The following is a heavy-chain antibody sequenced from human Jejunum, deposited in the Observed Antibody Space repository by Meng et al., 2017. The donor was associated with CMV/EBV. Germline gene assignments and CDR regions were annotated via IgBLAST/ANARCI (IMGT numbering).Heavy chain of an antibody. Sequence: VQLQESGPGLVTPSQTLSLTCSVSGGSIGSGDYYWSWIRQPPGKGLEWIGYIHDTGSTYYNPSLKSRVDISLGTSRNHFSLTLSSVTAEDTAVYFCARGSIFVSFDSWGQGTLVTVSS. CDR2: IHDTGST. CDR1: GGSIGSGDYY. V-gene: IGHV4-30-4*08. D-gene: IGHD3-3*01. J-gene: IGHJ4*02. CDR3: ARGSIFVSFDS.